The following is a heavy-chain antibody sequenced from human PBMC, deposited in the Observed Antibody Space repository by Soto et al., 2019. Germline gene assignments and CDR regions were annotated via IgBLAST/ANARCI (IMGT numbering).Heavy chain of an antibody. CDR3: AKDGTLLHHSSSWYPYYYYYGMDV. CDR2: ISGSGGST. CDR1: GFTFSSYA. Sequence: VGSLRLSCAASGFTFSSYAMSWVRQAPGKGLEWVSAISGSGGSTCYADSVKGRFTISRDNSKNTLYLQMNSLRAEDTAVYYCAKDGTLLHHSSSWYPYYYYYGMDVWGQGTTVTVSS. D-gene: IGHD6-13*01. J-gene: IGHJ6*02. V-gene: IGHV3-23*01.